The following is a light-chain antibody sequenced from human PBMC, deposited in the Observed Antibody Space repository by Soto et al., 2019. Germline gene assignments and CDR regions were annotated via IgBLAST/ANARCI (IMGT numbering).Light chain of an antibody. Sequence: DIQMTQSPSSLSASVGDRVTITCLASQSISSYLNWYQQKPGKAPKLLIYKASTLKSGVPSRFSGSGSGTDFTLTISSLQAEDVAVYHCQQYYTNPFTFGGGTKVDIK. V-gene: IGKV1-39*01. J-gene: IGKJ4*01. CDR3: QQYYTNPFT. CDR1: QSISSY. CDR2: KAS.